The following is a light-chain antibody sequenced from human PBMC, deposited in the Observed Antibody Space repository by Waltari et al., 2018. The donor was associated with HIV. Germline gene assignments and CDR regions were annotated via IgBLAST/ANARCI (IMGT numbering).Light chain of an antibody. CDR3: QQYFRIPPT. J-gene: IGKJ4*01. Sequence: DIVMTQSPASLPVSLGARATINCTSSRSILYSSDNRNYLAWYQQKPRQPPKLLISWASTRESGVPDRFSGGGSGTDFTLTITRLQAEDVAVYHCQQYFRIPPTFGGGTKVEIK. V-gene: IGKV4-1*01. CDR2: WAS. CDR1: RSILYSSDNRNY.